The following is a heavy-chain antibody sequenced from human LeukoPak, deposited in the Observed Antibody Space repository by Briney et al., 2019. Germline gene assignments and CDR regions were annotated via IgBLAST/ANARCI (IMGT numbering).Heavy chain of an antibody. CDR3: ARSGMYYYDSSGILDY. D-gene: IGHD3-22*01. Sequence: PSETLSLTCTVSGYSISSGYYWGWIRQPPGKGLEWIGSFYHSGSTYYNPSLKSRVTISVDTSKNQFSLKLSSVTAADTAVYYCARSGMYYYDSSGILDYWGQGTLVTVSS. V-gene: IGHV4-38-2*02. CDR2: FYHSGST. J-gene: IGHJ4*02. CDR1: GYSISSGYY.